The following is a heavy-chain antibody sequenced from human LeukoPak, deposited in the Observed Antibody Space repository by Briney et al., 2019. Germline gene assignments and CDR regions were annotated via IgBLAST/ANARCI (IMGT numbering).Heavy chain of an antibody. Sequence: SVKVSCKASGGTFSSFAISWVRQAPGQGLEWMGRIIPILGIANYAQKFQGRVTITADKSTSTAYMELSSLRSEDTAVYYCARDRVGGYDAAFDIWGQGTMVTVSS. CDR1: GGTFSSFA. V-gene: IGHV1-69*04. CDR2: IIPILGIA. D-gene: IGHD5-12*01. CDR3: ARDRVGGYDAAFDI. J-gene: IGHJ3*02.